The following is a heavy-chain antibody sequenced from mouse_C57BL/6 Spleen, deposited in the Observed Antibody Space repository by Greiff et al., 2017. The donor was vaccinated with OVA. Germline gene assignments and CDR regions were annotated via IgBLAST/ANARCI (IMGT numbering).Heavy chain of an antibody. J-gene: IGHJ4*01. D-gene: IGHD2-2*01. CDR1: GFNIKNTY. Sequence: VQLKQSVAELVRPGASVKLSCTASGFNIKNTYMHWVKQRPEQGLEWIGRIDPANGNTKYAPKFQGKATITADTSSNTAYLHISSLTSEDPAIYYCARGGGYGATDYAMDYWGQGTSVTVSS. V-gene: IGHV14-3*01. CDR2: IDPANGNT. CDR3: ARGGGYGATDYAMDY.